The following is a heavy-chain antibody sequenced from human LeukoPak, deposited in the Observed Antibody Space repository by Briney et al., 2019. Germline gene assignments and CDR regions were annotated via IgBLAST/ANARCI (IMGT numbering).Heavy chain of an antibody. CDR3: AKDRGVVAATWYY. Sequence: PRGSLRLSCAASGFTFSSYAMSWVRQAPGKGLEWVSAISGSGGSTYYADSVKGRFTISRDNSKNTLYLQMNSLRGEDTAVYYCAKDRGVVAATWYYWGQGTLVTVSS. CDR2: ISGSGGST. D-gene: IGHD2-15*01. V-gene: IGHV3-23*01. CDR1: GFTFSSYA. J-gene: IGHJ4*02.